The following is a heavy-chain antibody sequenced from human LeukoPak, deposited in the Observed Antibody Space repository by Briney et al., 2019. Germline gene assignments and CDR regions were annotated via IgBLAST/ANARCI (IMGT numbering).Heavy chain of an antibody. V-gene: IGHV1-2*02. J-gene: IGHJ3*02. D-gene: IGHD2-15*01. CDR3: AAYCSGGNCYREAFDI. Sequence: GAPVKVSCKASGYTFTGYYLHWVRQAPGQGLEWMGWINPNSGGTNYAQKFQGKVTMTRDTSITTAYMELSRLRSDDTAMYYCAAYCSGGNCYREAFDIWGQGTMVTVSS. CDR2: INPNSGGT. CDR1: GYTFTGYY.